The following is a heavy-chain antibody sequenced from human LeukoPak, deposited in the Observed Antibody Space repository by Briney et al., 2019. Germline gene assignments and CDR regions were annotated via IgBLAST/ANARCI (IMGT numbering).Heavy chain of an antibody. Sequence: GESLKIFLKVSGYSFTSYWISWVRQSPWKRLEWMGRIDPSDSYTNYSPSFQGHATISADKPINTAYLQWSRLKASDTAMYYCARLGSNNYFDPWGQGTLVTVSS. CDR1: GYSFTSYW. CDR2: IDPSDSYT. D-gene: IGHD7-27*01. J-gene: IGHJ5*02. CDR3: ARLGSNNYFDP. V-gene: IGHV5-10-1*01.